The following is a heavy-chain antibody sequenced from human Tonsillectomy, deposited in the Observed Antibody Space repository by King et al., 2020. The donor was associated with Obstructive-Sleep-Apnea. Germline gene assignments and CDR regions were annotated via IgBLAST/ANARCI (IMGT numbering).Heavy chain of an antibody. D-gene: IGHD3-22*01. CDR3: ARGPTYYYESSGYPDY. CDR1: GFTFSSYA. J-gene: IGHJ4*02. Sequence: VQLVESGGGVVQPGRSLRLSCAASGFTFSSYAMHWVRQVPGKGLEWVAVISYDGSNEYYADSVKGRFTISRDNSKNTVNLQMNSLRAEDTAVYYCARGPTYYYESSGYPDYWGQGTLVTVSS. V-gene: IGHV3-30-3*01. CDR2: ISYDGSNE.